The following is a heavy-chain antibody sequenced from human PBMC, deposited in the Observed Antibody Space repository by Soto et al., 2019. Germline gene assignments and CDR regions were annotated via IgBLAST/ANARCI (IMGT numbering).Heavy chain of an antibody. V-gene: IGHV1-18*04. J-gene: IGHJ4*02. CDR3: AEIDSSGDY. CDR1: RYRITSYS. D-gene: IGHD3-22*01. CDR2: ITAYNGNT. Sequence: GVSVERCWEAGRYRITSYSLSWVRQAPGQGLEWMGWITAYNGNTNHVQKVQGRVTMTTDTSTSTAYMELRSLRSDDTAVYHCAEIDSSGDYWGQGTMVTVYS.